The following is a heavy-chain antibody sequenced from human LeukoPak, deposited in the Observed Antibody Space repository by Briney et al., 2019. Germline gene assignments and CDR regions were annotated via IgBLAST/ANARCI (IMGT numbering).Heavy chain of an antibody. CDR3: AKNGEVLSWFDP. J-gene: IGHJ5*02. CDR2: ISASGDRT. V-gene: IGHV3-23*01. Sequence: GGSLSLSCAASGFTFSSYAMSWVRQAPGRGLEWVSAISASGDRTYYADSVKGRFTISRDNSKNTLYPQMNSLRAEDTAVYSCAKNGEVLSWFDPWGQGTLVTVSS. D-gene: IGHD3-10*01. CDR1: GFTFSSYA.